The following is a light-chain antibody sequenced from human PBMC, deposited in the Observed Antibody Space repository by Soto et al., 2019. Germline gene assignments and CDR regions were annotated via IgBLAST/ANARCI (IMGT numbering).Light chain of an antibody. V-gene: IGLV2-23*01. CDR3: CSYAGSSTLV. Sequence: QSALTQPASVSGSPGQSITISCTGTSSDVGSYNFVSWYQHHPGKAPKLMVYEGGKRPSGVSNRFSGDTASLTISGLQADDEAYYYCCSYAGSSTLVFGGGTKLTVL. CDR1: SSDVGSYNF. CDR2: EGG. J-gene: IGLJ3*02.